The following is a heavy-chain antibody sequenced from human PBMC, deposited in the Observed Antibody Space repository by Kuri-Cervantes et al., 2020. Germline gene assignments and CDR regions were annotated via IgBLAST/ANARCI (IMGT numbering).Heavy chain of an antibody. J-gene: IGHJ4*02. Sequence: GSLRLSCTVSGYSISSGYYWGWIRQPPGKGLEWIGSIYHSGSTYYNPSLKSRVTISVDTSKNQFSLKLSPVTAADTAVYYCARSGYVFLVFDYWGQGTLVTVSS. CDR3: ARSGYVFLVFDY. CDR1: GYSISSGYY. V-gene: IGHV4-38-2*02. D-gene: IGHD5-12*01. CDR2: IYHSGST.